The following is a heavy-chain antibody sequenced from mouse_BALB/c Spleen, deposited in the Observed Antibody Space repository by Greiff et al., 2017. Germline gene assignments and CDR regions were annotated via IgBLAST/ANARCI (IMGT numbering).Heavy chain of an antibody. CDR2: IYPGDGAT. J-gene: IGHJ4*01. Sequence: QVQLQQSGAELVRPGSSVTISCTASGYAFSSYWMNWVKQRPGQGLEWIGQIYPGDGATNNNGKFKGKATLTADKSSNTAYMQLSSLTSEDSAVYFCARGGGYAYAMDYWGQGTSVTVSS. D-gene: IGHD1-2*01. CDR3: ARGGGYAYAMDY. V-gene: IGHV1-80*01. CDR1: GYAFSSYW.